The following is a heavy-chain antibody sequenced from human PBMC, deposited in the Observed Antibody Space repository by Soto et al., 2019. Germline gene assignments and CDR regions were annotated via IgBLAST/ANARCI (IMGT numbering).Heavy chain of an antibody. V-gene: IGHV3-30-3*01. Sequence: QVQLVESGGGVVQPGRSLRLSCAASRFTFNSYAMHWVRQAPGKGLEWVAVISFDGNNKNYADSVKGRFTISRDNSKNTLSLQMNSLRAEDTAVYYCAREKIAYASGNRYYYGMDVWGQGTTVTVSS. CDR3: AREKIAYASGNRYYYGMDV. D-gene: IGHD3-10*01. CDR1: RFTFNSYA. CDR2: ISFDGNNK. J-gene: IGHJ6*02.